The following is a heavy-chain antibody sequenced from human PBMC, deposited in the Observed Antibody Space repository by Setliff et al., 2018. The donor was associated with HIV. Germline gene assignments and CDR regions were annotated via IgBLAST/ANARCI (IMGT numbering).Heavy chain of an antibody. D-gene: IGHD2-21*02. Sequence: ASETLSLTCTVSGGSISSYYWSVFRQPPGKGLEWIGYIYYSGSSNYNPSLKSRVTISVDTSNNQVSLKLSSVTAADTAVYYCASAGPYCGDDCPYNWLTPWGQGTLVTVSS. CDR1: GGSISSYY. J-gene: IGHJ5*02. CDR3: ASAGPYCGDDCPYNWLTP. V-gene: IGHV4-59*01. CDR2: IYYSGSS.